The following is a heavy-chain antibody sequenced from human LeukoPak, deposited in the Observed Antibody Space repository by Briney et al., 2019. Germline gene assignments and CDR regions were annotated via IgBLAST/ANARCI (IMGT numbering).Heavy chain of an antibody. J-gene: IGHJ1*01. D-gene: IGHD3-22*01. CDR2: IYSGGST. V-gene: IGHV3-53*05. CDR1: GLTVSKNY. CDR3: ATGSGYYDSSGYVQH. Sequence: GGSLRLSCAASGLTVSKNYMSWVRQAPGKGLESVSVIYSGGSTYYADSVRGRFTISRDNSKNTLYLQMNSLRSEDTAVYYCATGSGYYDSSGYVQHWGQGTLVTVSS.